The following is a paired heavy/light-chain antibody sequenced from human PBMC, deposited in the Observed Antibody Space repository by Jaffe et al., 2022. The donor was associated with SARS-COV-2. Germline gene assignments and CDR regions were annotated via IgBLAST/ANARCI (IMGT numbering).Light chain of an antibody. Sequence: DIVMTQSPDSLAMSLGERATINCKSSQSVSYSSDNKNYLAWYQQKPGQPPKLLISWASTRESGVPDRFSGSGSGTDFTLTISSLQAEDVAVYYCQEYCASPYTFGQGTNLEIK. V-gene: IGKV4-1*01. CDR1: QSVSYSSDNKNY. CDR2: WAS. J-gene: IGKJ2*01. CDR3: QEYCASPYT.
Heavy chain of an antibody. Sequence: EVQLLESGGDLVQPGGTLRLSCAASGFILSSYAMYWVRQAPGKGLECVSRISGSGATTSYADSVKGRFTISRDESKNTLYLQMNSLRAEDTAVYYCAKSRSGAVNDAFHIWGQGTMLIVSS. V-gene: IGHV3-23*01. CDR1: GFILSSYA. D-gene: IGHD6-19*01. CDR3: AKSRSGAVNDAFHI. J-gene: IGHJ3*02. CDR2: ISGSGATT.